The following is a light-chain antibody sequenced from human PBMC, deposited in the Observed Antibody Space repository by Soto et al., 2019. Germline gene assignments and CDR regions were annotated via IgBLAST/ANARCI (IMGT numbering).Light chain of an antibody. Sequence: EIVLTQSPGTLSLSPGERATLSCRASQSVSSNYSAWYQRTPGQAPRLLIYATTNRATDIPNRFSGSGSGTDFTLTITRLEPEDFVVYYCHQYGSSPPTFGQGTKVEI. CDR1: QSVSSNY. CDR2: ATT. CDR3: HQYGSSPPT. V-gene: IGKV3-20*01. J-gene: IGKJ1*01.